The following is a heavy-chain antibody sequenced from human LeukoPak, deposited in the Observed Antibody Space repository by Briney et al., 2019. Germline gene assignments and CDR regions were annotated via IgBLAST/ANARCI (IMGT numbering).Heavy chain of an antibody. Sequence: GSSVKVSCMASGGSFTNYDISWVRQAPGQGLEWMGGIIPMSGTPNYAQKFQGRVTITADESTSTVYMELSSLRSEDTAVYYCAREGSFCTTTGCYMGGVGHWGQGTLVTVSS. D-gene: IGHD2-2*02. V-gene: IGHV1-69*01. CDR3: AREGSFCTTTGCYMGGVGH. CDR2: IIPMSGTP. CDR1: GGSFTNYD. J-gene: IGHJ4*02.